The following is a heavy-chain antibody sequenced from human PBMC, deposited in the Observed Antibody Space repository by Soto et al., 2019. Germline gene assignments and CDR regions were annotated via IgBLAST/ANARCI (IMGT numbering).Heavy chain of an antibody. CDR2: IYYSGST. J-gene: IGHJ5*02. CDR1: GGSISSYY. V-gene: IGHV4-59*01. Sequence: PSETLSLTCTVSGGSISSYYWSWIRQPPGKGLEWIGYIYYSGSTNYNPSLKSRVTISVDTSKNQFSLKLSSVTAADTAVYYCARVQATVSNWFDPWGQGTLVTVSS. D-gene: IGHD4-4*01. CDR3: ARVQATVSNWFDP.